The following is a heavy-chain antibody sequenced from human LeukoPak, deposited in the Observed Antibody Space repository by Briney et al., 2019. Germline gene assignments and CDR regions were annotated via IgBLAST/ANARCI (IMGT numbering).Heavy chain of an antibody. CDR3: AKEVGYGMDV. CDR2: IPYDGSNK. J-gene: IGHJ6*02. D-gene: IGHD1-26*01. CDR1: GFTFSSYG. Sequence: GRSLRLSCAASGFTFSSYGFHWVRQAPGKGLEWVAVIPYDGSNKYYADSVEGRFTISRDNSKNTLYLQMNTLRAEDTAVYYCAKEVGYGMDVWGQGTTVTVSS. V-gene: IGHV3-30*18.